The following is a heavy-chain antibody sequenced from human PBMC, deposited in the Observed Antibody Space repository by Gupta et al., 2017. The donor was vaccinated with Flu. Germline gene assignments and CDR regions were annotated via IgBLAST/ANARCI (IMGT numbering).Heavy chain of an antibody. CDR3: SRDTFGKEDY. V-gene: IGHV3-74*03. D-gene: IGHD3-16*01. Sequence: GFTVSSYWMHWVRQVPGKGLVWVSRINIDGSTIKYADSVKGRFTISRDSARNTLYLQMNSLRVEDTAVYYCSRDTFGKEDYWGQGTLVTVSS. J-gene: IGHJ4*02. CDR1: GFTVSSYW. CDR2: INIDGSTI.